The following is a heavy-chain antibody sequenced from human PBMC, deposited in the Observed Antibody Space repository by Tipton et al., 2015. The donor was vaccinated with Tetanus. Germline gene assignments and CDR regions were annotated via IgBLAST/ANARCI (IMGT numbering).Heavy chain of an antibody. CDR1: GITINGYW. J-gene: IGHJ4*02. Sequence: SLRLSCAASGITINGYWMSWVRQAPGKGLEWVATMKQDGSEIKYVDSVTGRFTISRDNAKNSLYLQLNSLRAEDTAVYYCVRGGMMYADYWGQGTLVTVSS. D-gene: IGHD2-8*01. V-gene: IGHV3-7*03. CDR2: MKQDGSEI. CDR3: VRGGMMYADY.